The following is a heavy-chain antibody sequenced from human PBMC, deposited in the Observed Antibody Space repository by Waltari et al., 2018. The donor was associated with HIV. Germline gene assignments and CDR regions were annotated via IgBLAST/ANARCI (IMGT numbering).Heavy chain of an antibody. J-gene: IGHJ3*02. V-gene: IGHV3-21*01. Sequence: EVQLVESGGGLVKPGGSLRLSCAASGFTFSSYSMNWVRKAPGKGLEWVSSISSSSSYIYYADSVKGRFTISRDNAKNSLYLQMNSLRAEDTAVYYCARESPYSLDAFDIWGQGTMVTVSS. CDR3: ARESPYSLDAFDI. CDR1: GFTFSSYS. CDR2: ISSSSSYI. D-gene: IGHD5-12*01.